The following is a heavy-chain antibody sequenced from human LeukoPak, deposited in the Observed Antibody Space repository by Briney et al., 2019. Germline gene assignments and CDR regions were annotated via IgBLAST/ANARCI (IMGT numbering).Heavy chain of an antibody. V-gene: IGHV3-13*04. Sequence: GGSLRLSCAASGFTFSSYDMHWVRQATGKGLEWVSAIGTAGDTYYPGSVKGRFTISRDNAKNTLYLQINSLRAEDTAVYYCASPGDRDGYNYDHWGQGTLVTVSS. CDR3: ASPGDRDGYNYDH. CDR2: IGTAGDT. J-gene: IGHJ4*02. D-gene: IGHD5-24*01. CDR1: GFTFSSYD.